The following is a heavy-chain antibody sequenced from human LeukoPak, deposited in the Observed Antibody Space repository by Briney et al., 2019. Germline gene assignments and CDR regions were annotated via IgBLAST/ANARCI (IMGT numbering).Heavy chain of an antibody. CDR3: AKVSTETYYYDSSGYYYVPTYFDY. Sequence: GGSLRLSCAASGFTFSSYAMSWVRQAPGKGLEWVSAISGSGGSTYYADSVKGRFTISRDNSKNTLYLQMNSLRAEDTAVYYCAKVSTETYYYDSSGYYYVPTYFDYWGQGTLVTVSS. V-gene: IGHV3-23*01. J-gene: IGHJ4*02. CDR2: ISGSGGST. CDR1: GFTFSSYA. D-gene: IGHD3-22*01.